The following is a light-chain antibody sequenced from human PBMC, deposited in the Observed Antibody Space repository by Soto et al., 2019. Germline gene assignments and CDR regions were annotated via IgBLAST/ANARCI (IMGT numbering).Light chain of an antibody. V-gene: IGLV1-40*01. Sequence: QSVLTQPHSVSGAPGQRVTISCTGTGSNIGSGYDVHWYQHLPGTAPKPLIYGNTIRPSGVPDRFSGSKSGTSASLAITGLQAEDEADYYCQSYDRSLRGKVFGPGTKVTVL. J-gene: IGLJ1*01. CDR1: GSNIGSGYD. CDR3: QSYDRSLRGKV. CDR2: GNT.